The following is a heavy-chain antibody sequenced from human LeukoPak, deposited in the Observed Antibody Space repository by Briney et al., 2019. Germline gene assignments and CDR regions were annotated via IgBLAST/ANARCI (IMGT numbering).Heavy chain of an antibody. D-gene: IGHD6-13*01. Sequence: GESLKISCKGSGYSFIGYWIGWVRQMPGKGLEWMGTIYPGDSDTRYSPSFQGQVTISADKSISTAYLQWSSLKASDTAMYYCARPHSSSFSDIWGQGTMVTVSS. CDR1: GYSFIGYW. CDR2: IYPGDSDT. CDR3: ARPHSSSFSDI. J-gene: IGHJ3*02. V-gene: IGHV5-51*01.